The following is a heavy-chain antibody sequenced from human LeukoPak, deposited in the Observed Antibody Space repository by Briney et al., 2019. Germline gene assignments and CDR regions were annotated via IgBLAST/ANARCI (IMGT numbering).Heavy chain of an antibody. D-gene: IGHD6-13*01. Sequence: GGSLRLSCAASGFTVSRNYMSWVRQAPGKGLEWVSVIYSGGSTYYADSVKGRFTISRDNSKNTLYLQMNSLRAEDTAVYYCARDGGTAAGYPGREYYFDYWGQGTLVTVSS. V-gene: IGHV3-66*02. CDR2: IYSGGST. CDR1: GFTVSRNY. CDR3: ARDGGTAAGYPGREYYFDY. J-gene: IGHJ4*02.